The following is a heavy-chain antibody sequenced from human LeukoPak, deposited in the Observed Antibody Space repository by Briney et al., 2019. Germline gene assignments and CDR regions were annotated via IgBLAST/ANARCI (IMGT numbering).Heavy chain of an antibody. J-gene: IGHJ4*02. CDR2: IYYSGST. Sequence: PSETLPLTCTGSNVPITNYYWSWIRQPPGKGLELIGYIYYSGSTNYNPSLKSRVTISVDTSKNQFSLRLTSVSAADTAVYYCARGFGYSYGRGYDYWGQGTLVTVSS. CDR1: NVPITNYY. V-gene: IGHV4-59*01. D-gene: IGHD5-18*01. CDR3: ARGFGYSYGRGYDY.